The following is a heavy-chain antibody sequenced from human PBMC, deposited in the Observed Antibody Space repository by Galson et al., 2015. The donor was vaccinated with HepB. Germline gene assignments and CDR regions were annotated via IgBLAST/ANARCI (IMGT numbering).Heavy chain of an antibody. CDR1: GFTFSRYW. CDR3: ATWGGLEWLT. D-gene: IGHD3-3*01. Sequence: SLRLSCAASGFTFSRYWMSWVRQAPGKGLEWVANIKYDGSEEFYVDSVKGRFTISRDNAKNSLYLQMNSLRAEDTSVYYCATWGGLEWLTWGQGTLVTVSS. V-gene: IGHV3-7*01. CDR2: IKYDGSEE. J-gene: IGHJ4*02.